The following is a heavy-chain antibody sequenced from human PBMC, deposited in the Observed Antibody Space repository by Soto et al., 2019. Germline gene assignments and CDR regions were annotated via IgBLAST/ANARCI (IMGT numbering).Heavy chain of an antibody. J-gene: IGHJ4*02. D-gene: IGHD2-21*02. CDR1: SGSISTANR. CDR3: ARRGGGVVLTATTPFDY. CDR2: IYHSGST. V-gene: IGHV4-4*02. Sequence: QVPLQESGPRLVRPSGTLSLTCTVSSGSISTANRWSWVRQPPGRGLEWIGEIYHSGSTNYNLSPKGRVTLSVAQSQNPFSLRLSSVTAADTAMYYCARRGGGVVLTATTPFDYWGQGTLVTVSS.